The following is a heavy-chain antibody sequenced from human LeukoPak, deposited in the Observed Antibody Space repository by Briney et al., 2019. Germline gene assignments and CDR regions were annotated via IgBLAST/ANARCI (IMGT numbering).Heavy chain of an antibody. J-gene: IGHJ4*01. Sequence: PSETLSLNCTVSGGSISSYYWNWIRQPPGRGLEWIGYIYYSGSTDYNPSLKSRVSMSVDASKNQFSLNLRSMTAADTAVYYCARGYNGYHFDYWGLGTLVTVSS. CDR3: ARGYNGYHFDY. D-gene: IGHD1-26*01. CDR2: IYYSGST. CDR1: GGSISSYY. V-gene: IGHV4-59*01.